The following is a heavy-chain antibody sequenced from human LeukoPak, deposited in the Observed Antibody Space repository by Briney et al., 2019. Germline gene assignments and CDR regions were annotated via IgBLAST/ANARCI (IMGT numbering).Heavy chain of an antibody. Sequence: PSETLSLTCAVYGGSFSGYYWSWIRQPPGKGLEWIGEINHSGSTNYNPSLKSRVTISVDTSKNQFSLKLSSVTAADTAVYYCARGDCSSTSCYGRDVPHTNWFDPWGQGTLVTVSS. CDR3: ARGDCSSTSCYGRDVPHTNWFDP. J-gene: IGHJ5*02. V-gene: IGHV4-34*01. D-gene: IGHD2-2*01. CDR2: INHSGST. CDR1: GGSFSGYY.